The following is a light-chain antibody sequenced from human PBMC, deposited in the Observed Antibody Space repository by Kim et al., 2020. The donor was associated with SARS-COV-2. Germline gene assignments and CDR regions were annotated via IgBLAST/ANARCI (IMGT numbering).Light chain of an antibody. J-gene: IGKJ1*01. CDR1: QNISTW. V-gene: IGKV1-5*03. CDR2: KAS. CDR3: QQYNHNAGET. Sequence: DIQMTQSPSTLSAFVGDRVTVTCRASQNISTWLAWYQQRPGKAPKLLIFKASNLEIGVPSRFRGSGSGTEFTLTISSLQPDDFATYYCQQYNHNAGETFGQGTKVDIK.